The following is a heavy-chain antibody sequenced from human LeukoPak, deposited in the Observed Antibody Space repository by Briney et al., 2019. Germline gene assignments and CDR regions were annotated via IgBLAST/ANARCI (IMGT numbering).Heavy chain of an antibody. CDR1: GYTFTSYD. V-gene: IGHV1-8*01. D-gene: IGHD2-15*01. J-gene: IGHJ6*03. CDR2: MNPNSGNT. Sequence: GASVKVSCKASGYTFTSYDINWVRQATGQGLEWMGWMNPNSGNTGYAQKFQGRVTMTRNTSISTAYMELSSLRSEDTAVYCCASVEAVSSIYYYYYYMDVWGKGTTVTVSS. CDR3: ASVEAVSSIYYYYYYMDV.